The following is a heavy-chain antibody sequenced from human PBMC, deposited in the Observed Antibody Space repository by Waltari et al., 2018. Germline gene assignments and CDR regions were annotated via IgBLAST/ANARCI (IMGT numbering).Heavy chain of an antibody. CDR1: GYTFTDYS. Sequence: EVQLVQSGAEVKKPGATVKISCKVSGYTFTDYSMHWVQQAPGKGLEGMGLVEPEDGEKRYAEKFQGRVTITAETATDTAYRELSSLRSEDTAVYYCATEAVRTGYFDLWGRGTLVTVSS. CDR2: VEPEDGEK. J-gene: IGHJ2*01. V-gene: IGHV1-69-2*01. D-gene: IGHD6-6*01. CDR3: ATEAVRTGYFDL.